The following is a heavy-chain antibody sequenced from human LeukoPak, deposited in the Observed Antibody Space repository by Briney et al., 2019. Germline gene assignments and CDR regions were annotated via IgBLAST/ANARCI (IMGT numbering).Heavy chain of an antibody. CDR2: ISNSSNYI. CDR1: GFTFTHYS. CDR3: ARDALITMVRGVISWFDP. J-gene: IGHJ5*02. D-gene: IGHD3-10*01. V-gene: IGHV3-21*01. Sequence: GGSLRLSCSASGFTFTHYSINWVRQAPGKGLEWLSSISNSSNYIYYADSVKGRFTISRDNAKNSLYLQMNSLRAEDTAVYYCARDALITMVRGVISWFDPWGQGTLVTVSS.